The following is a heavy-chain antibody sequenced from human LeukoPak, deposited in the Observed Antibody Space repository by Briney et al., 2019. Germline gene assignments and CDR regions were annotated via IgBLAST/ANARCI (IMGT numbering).Heavy chain of an antibody. CDR2: IYYSGST. CDR3: ARQTGSGLFILP. V-gene: IGHV4-39*01. CDR1: RGSISSNSYY. J-gene: IGHJ4*02. Sequence: PSETLSLTCNVSRGSISSNSYYWGWIRQPPGKGLEWIGSIYYSGSTYYNASLKSQVSISIDTSKNQFSLKLTSVTAADTAVYYCARQTGSGLFILPGGQGTLVTVSS. D-gene: IGHD3/OR15-3a*01.